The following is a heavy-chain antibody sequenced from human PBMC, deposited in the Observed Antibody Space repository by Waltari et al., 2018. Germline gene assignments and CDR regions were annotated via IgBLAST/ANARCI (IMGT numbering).Heavy chain of an antibody. V-gene: IGHV3-21*01. CDR3: ARGQAAGYFDY. CDR2: ISSRSSYI. CDR1: GFTFSSYS. Sequence: EVQLVESGGGLVKPGGSLRLSCAASGFTFSSYSMNWVRQAPGKGLEWVSSISSRSSYIYYADSVKGRFTISRDNAKNSLYLQMNSLRAEDTAVYYCARGQAAGYFDYWGQGTLVTVSS. J-gene: IGHJ4*02. D-gene: IGHD6-13*01.